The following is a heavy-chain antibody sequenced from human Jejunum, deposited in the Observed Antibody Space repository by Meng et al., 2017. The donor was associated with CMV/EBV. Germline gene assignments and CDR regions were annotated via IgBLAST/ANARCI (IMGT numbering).Heavy chain of an antibody. CDR3: ARVEVGITSGDY. D-gene: IGHD1-26*01. Sequence: VRLGGEGKKPGASVKVSCKASGYTFTNYGITWVRQAPGQGLEWMGWISAYNGNTNYAQTLQGRLTMTTDTSTSTAYMELRSLRSDDTAVYYCARVEVGITSGDYWGQGTLVTVAS. CDR2: ISAYNGNT. J-gene: IGHJ4*02. CDR1: GYTFTNYG. V-gene: IGHV1-18*01.